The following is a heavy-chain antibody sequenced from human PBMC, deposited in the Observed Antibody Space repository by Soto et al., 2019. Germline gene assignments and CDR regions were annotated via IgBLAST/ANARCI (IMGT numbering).Heavy chain of an antibody. CDR2: ISYDGSNK. CDR3: AKDLTGSLLYSGDFDY. D-gene: IGHD2-15*01. Sequence: GGSLRLSCAASGFTFSSYGMHWVRQAPGKGLEWVAVISYDGSNKYYADSVKGRFTISRDNSKNTLYLQMNSLRAEDTAVYYCAKDLTGSLLYSGDFDYWGQGTLVTVSS. V-gene: IGHV3-30*18. J-gene: IGHJ4*02. CDR1: GFTFSSYG.